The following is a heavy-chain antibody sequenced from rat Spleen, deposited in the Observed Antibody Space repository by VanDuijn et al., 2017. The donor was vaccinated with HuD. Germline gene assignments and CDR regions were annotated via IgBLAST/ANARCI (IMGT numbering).Heavy chain of an antibody. CDR1: GFSLTSYT. V-gene: IGHV2-6*01. CDR3: ARGWERFAY. CDR2: ISSGGNT. J-gene: IGHJ3*01. D-gene: IGHD5-1*01. Sequence: QVQLKESGPGLVQPSQTLSLTCTVSGFSLTSYTVSWVRQPPGKGLEWIAAISSGGNTYYNSALNSRLSISRDTSKSQVFLKMNSLQTEDTAMYFCARGWERFAYWGQGTLVTVSS.